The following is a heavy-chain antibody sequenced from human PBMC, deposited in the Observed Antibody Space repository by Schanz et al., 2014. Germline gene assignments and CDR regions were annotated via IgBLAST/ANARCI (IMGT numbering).Heavy chain of an antibody. V-gene: IGHV4-59*01. CDR1: GGPISSYY. Sequence: QVQLQESGPGLVRPSETLSLTCTDSGGPISSYYWSWIRQSPGKGPEWIGYITYSGGTNHNASLKSRVTIAVDTAKNQFSRKVTSVTAADAAIYYCARVHSTSLERGSHYYMDVWGKGTTVTVSS. D-gene: IGHD2-2*01. CDR3: ARVHSTSLERGSHYYMDV. J-gene: IGHJ6*03. CDR2: ITYSGGT.